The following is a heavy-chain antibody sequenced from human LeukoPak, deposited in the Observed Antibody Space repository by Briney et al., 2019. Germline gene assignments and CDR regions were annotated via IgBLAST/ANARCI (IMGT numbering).Heavy chain of an antibody. J-gene: IGHJ4*02. D-gene: IGHD3-22*01. V-gene: IGHV4-38-2*02. CDR2: IYHSGST. Sequence: SETLSLTCTVSGYSISSGYYWGWIRQPPGKGLEWIGSIYHSGSTNHNPSLKSRVTISVDTSKNQFSLKLSSVTAADTAVYYCARGNYYDSSGYYYALDYWGQGTLVTVSS. CDR3: ARGNYYDSSGYYYALDY. CDR1: GYSISSGYY.